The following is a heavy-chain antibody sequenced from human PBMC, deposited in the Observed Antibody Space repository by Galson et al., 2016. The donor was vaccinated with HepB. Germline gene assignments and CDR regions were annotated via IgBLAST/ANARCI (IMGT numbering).Heavy chain of an antibody. CDR3: ARGRLYSGHYYGLDY. J-gene: IGHJ4*02. Sequence: ETLSLTCTVSGGSVSSGSYYWSWIRQPPGKGLAWIGYIYYSGSTNYNPSLKSRVTISVDTSKNQFSLKLNSVTAAGKAVYYVARGRLYSGHYYGLDYWGQGTLVTVSS. D-gene: IGHD1-26*01. CDR1: GGSVSSGSYY. CDR2: IYYSGST. V-gene: IGHV4-61*01.